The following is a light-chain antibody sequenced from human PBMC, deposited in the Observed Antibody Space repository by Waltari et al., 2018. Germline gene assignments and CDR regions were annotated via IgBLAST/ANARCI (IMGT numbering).Light chain of an antibody. CDR3: MQAINLYT. Sequence: DVVMTQTPLSLSVTPGQPASFSCKSSQDLMYDDGKTYLFWYLQKPGQSPQPLMYGVSSRFSGVPERFSGSGSGTDFTLTISRVEPEDVGVYYCMQAINLYTFGQGTKLEI. CDR1: QDLMYDDGKTY. V-gene: IGKV2-29*02. J-gene: IGKJ2*01. CDR2: GVS.